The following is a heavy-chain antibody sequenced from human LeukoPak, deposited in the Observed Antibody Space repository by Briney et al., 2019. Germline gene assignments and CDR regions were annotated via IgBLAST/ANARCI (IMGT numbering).Heavy chain of an antibody. Sequence: GGSLRLSCAASGFTFSSYSMNWVRQAPGKGLEWVSSISSSSSYIYYADSVKGRFTISRDSAKNSLYLQMNSLRAEDTAVYYCARAKVRGGYYYYYYMDVWGKGTTVTISS. D-gene: IGHD3-10*01. V-gene: IGHV3-21*01. J-gene: IGHJ6*03. CDR3: ARAKVRGGYYYYYYMDV. CDR1: GFTFSSYS. CDR2: ISSSSSYI.